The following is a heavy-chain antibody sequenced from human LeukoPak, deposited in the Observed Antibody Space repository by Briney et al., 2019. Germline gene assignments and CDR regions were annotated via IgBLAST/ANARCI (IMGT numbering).Heavy chain of an antibody. CDR2: INQDGSEK. CDR1: GFTFSNYW. D-gene: IGHD1-26*01. V-gene: IGHV3-7*01. J-gene: IGHJ4*02. CDR3: ARVDWVGATWDFDY. Sequence: GGSLRLSCAASGFTFSNYWTGWVRQAPGKGLEWVANINQDGSEKYYVDSVRGRFTISRDNAENSLYLQMNSLRAEDTAVYFCARVDWVGATWDFDYWGQGTLVTVSS.